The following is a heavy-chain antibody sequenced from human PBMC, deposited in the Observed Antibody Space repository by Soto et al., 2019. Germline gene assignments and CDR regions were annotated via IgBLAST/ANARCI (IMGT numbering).Heavy chain of an antibody. CDR3: ARLSWSWYCYL. V-gene: IGHV1-18*04. CDR1: GYTFTSYG. D-gene: IGHD2-8*02. Sequence: QVQLVQSGAEVKKPGASVKVSCKASGYTFTSYGISWVRQAPGQGLEWMGWISAYNGNTNYAQKLQGRVTMTTDTSTSTDDMELRRLRSDDTSLYYCARLSWSWYCYLWGRGTLVPGSS. J-gene: IGHJ2*01. CDR2: ISAYNGNT.